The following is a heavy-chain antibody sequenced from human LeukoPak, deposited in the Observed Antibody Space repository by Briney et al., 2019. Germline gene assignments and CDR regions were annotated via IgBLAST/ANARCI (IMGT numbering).Heavy chain of an antibody. D-gene: IGHD2-8*02. CDR1: GASISSSSYY. CDR3: ARRPLTASGPFDY. J-gene: IGHJ4*02. CDR2: IYFSGRT. V-gene: IGHV4-39*01. Sequence: PSETPSLTCTVSGASISSSSYYWGWIRQPPGKGLEWIASIYFSGRTYYNPSLKSRVTISLDTSQNQFSLKLSSVTAADTAVYFCARRPLTASGPFDYWGQGTLVTVSS.